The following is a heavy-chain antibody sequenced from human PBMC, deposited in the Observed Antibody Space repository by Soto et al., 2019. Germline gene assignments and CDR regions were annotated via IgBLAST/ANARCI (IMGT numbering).Heavy chain of an antibody. D-gene: IGHD4-17*01. V-gene: IGHV4-39*01. CDR3: ARKNDYEGAFDI. J-gene: IGHJ3*02. CDR2: IYYSGST. CDR1: GGSISSSSYY. Sequence: SETLSLTCTVSGGSISSSSYYWGWIRQPPGKGLEWIGSIYYSGSTYYNPSLKSRVTISVDTSKNQFSLKLSSVTAADTAVYYCARKNDYEGAFDIWGQGTMVTVSS.